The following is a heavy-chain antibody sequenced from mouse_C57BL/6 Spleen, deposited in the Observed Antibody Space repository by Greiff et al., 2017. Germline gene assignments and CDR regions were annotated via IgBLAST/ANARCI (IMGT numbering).Heavy chain of an antibody. D-gene: IGHD1-1*01. Sequence: QVQLQQSGAELVKPGSSVKMSCKTSGYTFTTYPIEWMKQNHGKSLEWIGNFHPYNDDTKYNEKFKGKATLTVEKSSSTVYLELSRFTSDDSAVXYCGRWYYGSKGFDVWGTGTTVTVSS. CDR3: GRWYYGSKGFDV. J-gene: IGHJ1*03. CDR2: FHPYNDDT. V-gene: IGHV1-47*01. CDR1: GYTFTTYP.